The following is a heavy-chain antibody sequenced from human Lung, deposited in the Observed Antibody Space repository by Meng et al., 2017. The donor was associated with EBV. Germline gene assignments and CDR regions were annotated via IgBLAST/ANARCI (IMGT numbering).Heavy chain of an antibody. J-gene: IGHJ2*01. CDR1: GFSFNFYA. CDR3: ARDKYSSSIDWYLDL. Sequence: LVQSGGGVVQLGRSLRLSCAASGFSFNFYAMHWVRQAPGEGLEWVALMSYDGTYIYYADSVKGRFTISRDNSKNTLYLEMNSLRPEDTAMYYCARDKYSSSIDWYLDLWGRGTLVTVSS. CDR2: MSYDGTYI. D-gene: IGHD6-13*01. V-gene: IGHV3-30*01.